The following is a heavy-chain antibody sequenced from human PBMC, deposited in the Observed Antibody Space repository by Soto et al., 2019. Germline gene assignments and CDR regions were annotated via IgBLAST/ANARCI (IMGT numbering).Heavy chain of an antibody. Sequence: PGGSLRLSCAASRFTFTTYAMNWVRQAPGKGLEWVALMSSDGTNEHYAGSGRGRFTVSRDNSRNTLFLQMNNLRTDDPSVYYLARCGYISGWYCYYDFWGLGTLVTVS. V-gene: IGHV3-30-3*01. CDR1: RFTFTTYA. CDR2: MSSDGTNE. CDR3: ARCGYISGWYCYYDF. J-gene: IGHJ4*02. D-gene: IGHD6-19*01.